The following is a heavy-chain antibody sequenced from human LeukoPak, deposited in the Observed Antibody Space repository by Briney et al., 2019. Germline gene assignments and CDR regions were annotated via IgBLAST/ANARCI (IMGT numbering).Heavy chain of an antibody. CDR1: GYTFTSYG. J-gene: IGHJ4*02. V-gene: IGHV1-18*01. D-gene: IGHD2-2*01. Sequence: GASVKVSCKASGYTFTSYGISWVRQAPGQGLEWMGWISAYNGNTNYAQKLQGRVTMTTDTSTSTAYMELRSLRSDDTAVYYCARDDCSSTSCYHFFDYWGQGTLVTVSS. CDR3: ARDDCSSTSCYHFFDY. CDR2: ISAYNGNT.